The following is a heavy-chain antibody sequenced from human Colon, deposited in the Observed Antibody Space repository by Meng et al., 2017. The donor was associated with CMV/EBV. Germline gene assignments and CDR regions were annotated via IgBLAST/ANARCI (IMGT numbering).Heavy chain of an antibody. CDR1: GFTFSSAW. Sequence: GESLKISCAASGFTFSSAWISWFRQAPSKGLEWVGRIKSKTSGETTDFAAPVKGRFTISRDDSKPTVYLQMNSLKTEDTAVYYCAADIAAAGKGEFDYWGQGTLVTVSS. D-gene: IGHD6-13*01. CDR3: AADIAAAGKGEFDY. J-gene: IGHJ4*02. CDR2: IKSKTSGETT. V-gene: IGHV3-15*01.